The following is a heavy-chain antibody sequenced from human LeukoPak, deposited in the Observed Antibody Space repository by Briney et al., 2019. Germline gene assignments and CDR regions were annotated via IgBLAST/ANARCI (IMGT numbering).Heavy chain of an antibody. Sequence: SETLSLTCTVSGGSIGTYYWNWIRQPPGKGLEWIGYIDYSESTNYNPSLKSRVTISVDTSKNQFSLKLNSVTAADTAVYYCARGRRSSGRHDASDIWGQGTLVTVSS. CDR3: ARGRRSSGRHDASDI. J-gene: IGHJ3*02. V-gene: IGHV4-59*01. CDR2: IDYSEST. D-gene: IGHD6-25*01. CDR1: GGSIGTYY.